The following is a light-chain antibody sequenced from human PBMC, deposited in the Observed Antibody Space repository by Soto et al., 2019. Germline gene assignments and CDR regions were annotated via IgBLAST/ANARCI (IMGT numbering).Light chain of an antibody. CDR1: SSDVGSSNG. V-gene: IGLV2-18*02. CDR2: DVI. CDR3: GSYTTSSTYV. J-gene: IGLJ1*01. Sequence: QSALTQPPSVSGSPGQSVTISCTGTSSDVGSSNGVSWYQQPPGTAPKLMIYDVINRPSGVPDRFSGSKSGNTASLTISGLQAEDEADYYCGSYTTSSTYVFGTGTKVTVL.